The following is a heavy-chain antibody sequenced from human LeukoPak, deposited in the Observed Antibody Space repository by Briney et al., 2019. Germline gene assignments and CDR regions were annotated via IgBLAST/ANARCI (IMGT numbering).Heavy chain of an antibody. Sequence: PGGSLRHSCAASGFTLSFYGMHWVRQAPGKGLEWVAFITYGGSNKYYADSVKGRFTISRDNSKNTLYLQMNSLRAEDTAVYYCARGGYYGSGSYEYSDHWGQGTLVTVSS. J-gene: IGHJ4*02. CDR1: GFTLSFYG. CDR2: ITYGGSNK. V-gene: IGHV3-30*02. CDR3: ARGGYYGSGSYEYSDH. D-gene: IGHD3-10*01.